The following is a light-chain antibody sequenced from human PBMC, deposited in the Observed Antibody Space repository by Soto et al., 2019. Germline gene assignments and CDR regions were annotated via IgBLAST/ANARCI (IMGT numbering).Light chain of an antibody. Sequence: QSALTQPPSASGSPGQSVTISCTGTSSDVGGYNYVSWYQQHPGKAPKLMIYEVSKRPSGVPDRFSGSRSGNTASLTVSGLQAEDEAAYYCSSYAGSNSVLFGGGTKVTVL. CDR1: SSDVGGYNY. CDR3: SSYAGSNSVL. CDR2: EVS. V-gene: IGLV2-8*01. J-gene: IGLJ2*01.